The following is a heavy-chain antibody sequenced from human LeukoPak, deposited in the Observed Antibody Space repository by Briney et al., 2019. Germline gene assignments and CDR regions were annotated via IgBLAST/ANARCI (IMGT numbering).Heavy chain of an antibody. J-gene: IGHJ4*02. V-gene: IGHV3-23*01. Sequence: GGSLRLSCAASGFTFSHYSMIWVRQAPGKGLEWVSGISPGGGPTYYADSVKGRFTISRDDSKNTLYLQMKNLRAEDTAVYYCAKDRAWLRFDDWGQGILVTVSS. CDR1: GFTFSHYS. CDR3: AKDRAWLRFDD. D-gene: IGHD5-12*01. CDR2: ISPGGGPT.